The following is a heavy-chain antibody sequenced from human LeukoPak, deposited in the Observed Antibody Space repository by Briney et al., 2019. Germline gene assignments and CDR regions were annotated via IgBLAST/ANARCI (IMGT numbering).Heavy chain of an antibody. D-gene: IGHD5-24*01. CDR1: GFTFSSYE. CDR3: ASSNGRGWLQQYYFDY. V-gene: IGHV3-48*03. J-gene: IGHJ4*02. CDR2: ISSSGSTI. Sequence: GGSLRLSCAASGFTFSSYEMNWVRQAPGKGLEWVSYISSSGSTIYYADSVKGRFTIYRDNAKNSLYLQMNSLRAEDTAVYYCASSNGRGWLQQYYFDYWGQGTLVTVSS.